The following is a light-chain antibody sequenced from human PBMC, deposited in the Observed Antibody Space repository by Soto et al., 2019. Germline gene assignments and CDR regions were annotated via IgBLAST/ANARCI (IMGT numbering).Light chain of an antibody. CDR3: SSYKRGATLV. Sequence: QSVLTQPASVSGSPGQSITISFTGTSSDVGGYNHVAWYQQYPGKAPKLIIFEVSDRPSGISNRFSGSKSANTASLSISGLQAEDEADYYCSSYKRGATLVFGGGTKLTVL. CDR2: EVS. CDR1: SSDVGGYNH. J-gene: IGLJ2*01. V-gene: IGLV2-14*01.